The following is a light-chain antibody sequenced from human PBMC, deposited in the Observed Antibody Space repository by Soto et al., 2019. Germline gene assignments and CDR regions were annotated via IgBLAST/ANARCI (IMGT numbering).Light chain of an antibody. CDR2: DTS. Sequence: IGLTQSPGTLSLSPGERATLSCRASQSIGRRYLAWYQQKPGQGPMLLIYDTSERASDIPDRFSGSGSGTDFTLTISRLVPEDFAVYYCQYQGTFGGGTKVEIK. CDR3: QYQGT. V-gene: IGKV3-20*01. J-gene: IGKJ4*01. CDR1: QSIGRRY.